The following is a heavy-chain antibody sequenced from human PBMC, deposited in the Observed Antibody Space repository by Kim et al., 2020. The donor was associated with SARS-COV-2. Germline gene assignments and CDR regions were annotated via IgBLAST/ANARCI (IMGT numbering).Heavy chain of an antibody. Sequence: GGSLRLSCAASGFTFSSYSMNWVRQAPGKGLEWVSSISSSSSYIYYADSVKGRFTISRDNAKNSLYLQMNSLRAEDTAVYYCATQPRYQLPIRPWGQGTLVTVSS. V-gene: IGHV3-21*01. J-gene: IGHJ5*02. CDR1: GFTFSSYS. D-gene: IGHD2-2*01. CDR2: ISSSSSYI. CDR3: ATQPRYQLPIRP.